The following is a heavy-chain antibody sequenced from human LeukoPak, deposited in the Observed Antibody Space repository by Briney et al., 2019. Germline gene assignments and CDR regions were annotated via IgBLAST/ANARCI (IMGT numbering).Heavy chain of an antibody. D-gene: IGHD3-10*01. CDR1: GYTLTELS. CDR3: AGGPITMVRGVRMDV. Sequence: GASVKVSCKVSGYTLTELSMHWVRQAPGKGLEWMGGFDPEDGETIYAQKFQGRVTITADKSTNTAYMELSSLRSEDTAVYYCAGGPITMVRGVRMDVWGKGTTVTVSS. V-gene: IGHV1-24*01. J-gene: IGHJ6*03. CDR2: FDPEDGET.